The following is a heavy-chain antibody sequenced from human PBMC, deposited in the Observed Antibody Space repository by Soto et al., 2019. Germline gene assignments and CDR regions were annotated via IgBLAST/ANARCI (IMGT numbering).Heavy chain of an antibody. CDR2: IIPILGIA. D-gene: IGHD1-1*01. J-gene: IGHJ6*03. CDR3: ARGLKLEPHDYYYMDV. V-gene: IGHV1-69*02. CDR1: GGTFSSYT. Sequence: QVQLVQSGAEVKKPGSSVKVSCKASGGTFSSYTISWVRQAPGQGLEWMGRIIPILGIANYAQKFQGRVTITADKSTSTAYMELSSLRSEDTAVYYCARGLKLEPHDYYYMDVWGKGTTVTVSS.